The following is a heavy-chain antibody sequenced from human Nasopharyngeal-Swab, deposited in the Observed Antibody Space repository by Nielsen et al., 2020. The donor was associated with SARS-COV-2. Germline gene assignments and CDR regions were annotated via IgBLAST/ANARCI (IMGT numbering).Heavy chain of an antibody. J-gene: IGHJ6*02. CDR3: AGLAAHGYFYYYYGMDV. CDR2: VYYGGNT. Sequence: PGKGLEWIGSVYYGGNTYYNPSLKNRVTISVDTSKNQFSLKLASVTAADTAVYYCAGLAAHGYFYYYYGMDVWGQGTTVTVSS. D-gene: IGHD6-6*01. V-gene: IGHV4-39*01.